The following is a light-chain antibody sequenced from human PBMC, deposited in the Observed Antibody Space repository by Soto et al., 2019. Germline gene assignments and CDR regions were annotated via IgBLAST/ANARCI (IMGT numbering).Light chain of an antibody. V-gene: IGKV3-20*01. Sequence: EMVLTQSPGTLSLSPGARATLSCRGSQSVSGTYLAWYQQKPGLAPRLLICGASSRATGIPDRFSGSGSGTDFTLTISRLEPEDFAVYYCQQYGSSPITFGQGTRLE. CDR2: GAS. CDR1: QSVSGTY. J-gene: IGKJ5*01. CDR3: QQYGSSPIT.